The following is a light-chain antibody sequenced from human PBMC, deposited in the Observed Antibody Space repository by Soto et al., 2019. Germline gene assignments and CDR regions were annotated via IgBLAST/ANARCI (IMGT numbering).Light chain of an antibody. V-gene: IGKV1-5*01. CDR1: QSMNDW. J-gene: IGKJ1*01. CDR3: LRYNAFSQT. CDR2: DAS. Sequence: DIQMTQSPPTLSASVGDRVTITCRASQSMNDWLAWYQQKPGKAPKVLIYDASSLQSGVPSRFSGSGSGTEFTLTIDSLQPDDVATYYCLRYNAFSQTFGQGTKVEI.